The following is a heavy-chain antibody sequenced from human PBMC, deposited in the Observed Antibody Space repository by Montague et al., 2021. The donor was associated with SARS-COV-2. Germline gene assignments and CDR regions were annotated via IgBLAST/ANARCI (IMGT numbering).Heavy chain of an antibody. CDR3: TVPAYTTSHGPDF. CDR2: IRGKAYGGTT. CDR1: GFTFGDYV. J-gene: IGHJ4*02. V-gene: IGHV3-49*03. Sequence: SLRLSCAASGFTFGDYVVSWFRQAPGKGLEWLGFIRGKAYGGTTEYAASLKGRFTVSRDDSKSIAHLQMNGLKTEDTAVYYCTVPAYTTSHGPDFWGQGTLVTVSS. D-gene: IGHD2-2*01.